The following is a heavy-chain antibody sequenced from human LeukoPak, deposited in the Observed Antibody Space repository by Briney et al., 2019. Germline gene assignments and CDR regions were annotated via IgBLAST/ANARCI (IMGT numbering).Heavy chain of an antibody. CDR1: GFTFSNAW. CDR3: STATSY. V-gene: IGHV3-15*01. Sequence: GGSLRLSCAASGFTFSNAWMSWVRQAPGKGLEWVGRIKSKTYGGTTDYAAPVKGSFTISRDDSKNTVYLQMNSLKTEDTGVYYCSTATSYWGQGSLVTVSS. CDR2: IKSKTYGGTT. J-gene: IGHJ4*02.